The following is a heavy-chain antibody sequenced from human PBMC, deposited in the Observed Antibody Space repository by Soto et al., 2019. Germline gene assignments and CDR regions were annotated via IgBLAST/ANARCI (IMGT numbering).Heavy chain of an antibody. CDR3: ARELSYSDSSGYFGTDGFDI. CDR1: GFNFRSYG. CDR2: ISNDGINK. D-gene: IGHD3-22*01. Sequence: PGGSLRLSCVASGFNFRSYGIHWVRQAPGKGLEWVAVISNDGINKHYADAVKGRFTISRDDSRDTVYLQVSSLRIEDTGVYFCARELSYSDSSGYFGTDGFDIWGQGTMVTVSS. V-gene: IGHV3-30*03. J-gene: IGHJ3*02.